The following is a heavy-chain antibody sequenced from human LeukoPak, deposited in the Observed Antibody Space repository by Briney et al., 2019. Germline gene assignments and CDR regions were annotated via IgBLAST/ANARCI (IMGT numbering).Heavy chain of an antibody. Sequence: ASVKVSCKVSGYTLTELSMHWVRQAPGKGLELMGGFDPEDGETIYAQKFQGRVTMTEDTSTDTAYMGLSSLRSEDIVVYKQKTAYEILTGLGRAFDIWGQGTMVTVSS. CDR2: FDPEDGET. CDR3: KTAYEILTGLGRAFDI. V-gene: IGHV1-24*01. CDR1: GYTLTELS. D-gene: IGHD3-9*01. J-gene: IGHJ3*02.